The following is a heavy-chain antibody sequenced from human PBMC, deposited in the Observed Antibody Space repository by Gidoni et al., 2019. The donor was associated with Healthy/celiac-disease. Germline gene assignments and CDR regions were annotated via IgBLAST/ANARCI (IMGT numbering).Heavy chain of an antibody. CDR1: GGSFSGYD. Sequence: QVQLQQWGAGLLKPSETLSLTCAVYGGSFSGYDWSWSRQPPGKGREWIGEINHSGSTNYNPSLKSRFTISVYTSKNQFSLKLSSVTAADTAVYYCATRGLGMDVWGQGTTVTVSS. D-gene: IGHD3-16*01. J-gene: IGHJ6*02. CDR3: ATRGLGMDV. V-gene: IGHV4-34*01. CDR2: INHSGST.